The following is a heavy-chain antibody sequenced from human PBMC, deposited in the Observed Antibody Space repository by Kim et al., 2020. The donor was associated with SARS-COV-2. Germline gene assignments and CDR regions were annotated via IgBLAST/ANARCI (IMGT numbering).Heavy chain of an antibody. J-gene: IGHJ4*02. CDR2: ITSNGGST. CDR3: VKGSSSSSGDY. Sequence: GSLRLSCSASGFTFSIYAIHWVRQAPGKGLEYVSSITSNGGSTYYADSVKGRFTISRDNSKNTLYLQMSSLRPEDTAVYYCVKGSSSSSGDYWGQGTLVTVSS. D-gene: IGHD6-6*01. CDR1: GFTFSIYA. V-gene: IGHV3-64D*09.